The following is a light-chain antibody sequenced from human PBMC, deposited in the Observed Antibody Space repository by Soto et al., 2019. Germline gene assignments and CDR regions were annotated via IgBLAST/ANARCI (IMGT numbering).Light chain of an antibody. CDR2: EVN. V-gene: IGLV2-14*01. Sequence: QSALTQPASVSGSPGQSITISCTGTNSDVGGYNSVSWYQQHPGSAPKLIIFEVNNLPSGVSYRFSASKSGNTASLTISGLQSDDEADYYCSSYSSTFSPFVFGTGTKVTVL. CDR1: NSDVGGYNS. J-gene: IGLJ1*01. CDR3: SSYSSTFSPFV.